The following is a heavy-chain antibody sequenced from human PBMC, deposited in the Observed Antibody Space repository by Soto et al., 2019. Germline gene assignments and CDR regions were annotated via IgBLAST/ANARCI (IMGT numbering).Heavy chain of an antibody. V-gene: IGHV3-23*01. CDR2: ISGSGGST. CDR1: GFTFSSYA. CDR3: ARIAARPYYYYGMDV. Sequence: GGSLRLSCAASGFTFSSYAMSWVRQAPGKGLEWVSAISGSGGSTYYADSVKGRFTISRDNAKNSLYLQMNSLRAEDTAVYYCARIAARPYYYYGMDVWGQGTTVTVSS. J-gene: IGHJ6*02. D-gene: IGHD6-6*01.